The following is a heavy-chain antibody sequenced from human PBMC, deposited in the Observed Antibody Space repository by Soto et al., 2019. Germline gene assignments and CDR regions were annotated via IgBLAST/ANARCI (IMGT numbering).Heavy chain of an antibody. Sequence: ASVKVSCKASGYTFTSYAMHWVRQAPGQRLEWMGWINAGNGNTKYSQKFQGRVTITRDTSASTAYMELSSLRSEDTAVYYCARNVPAEPRYYYYGMDVWGQGTTVTVSS. CDR1: GYTFTSYA. V-gene: IGHV1-3*01. CDR2: INAGNGNT. CDR3: ARNVPAEPRYYYYGMDV. D-gene: IGHD2-2*01. J-gene: IGHJ6*02.